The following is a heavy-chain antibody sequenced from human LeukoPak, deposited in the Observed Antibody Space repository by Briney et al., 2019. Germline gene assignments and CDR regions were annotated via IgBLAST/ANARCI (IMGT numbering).Heavy chain of an antibody. CDR2: ISSSGSST. J-gene: IGHJ4*02. V-gene: IGHV3-23*01. D-gene: IGHD3-10*01. Sequence: WGSLSLSCAASGFTFSSYAMSWVRQAPGKGLQWVSAISSSGSSTYYADSVNGHFTISRDNSKNTLYLQFNSLRVEDTAVYYCAKMMTASGSRFDYWGQGTLVTVTS. CDR1: GFTFSSYA. CDR3: AKMMTASGSRFDY.